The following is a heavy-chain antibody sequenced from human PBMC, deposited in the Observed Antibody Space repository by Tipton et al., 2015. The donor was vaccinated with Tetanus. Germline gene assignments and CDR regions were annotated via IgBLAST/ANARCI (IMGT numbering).Heavy chain of an antibody. CDR1: GFTFSRFW. D-gene: IGHD1-26*01. CDR2: INEDGSGN. Sequence: SLRLSCAASGFTFSRFWMTWGRQAPGKGLEWVANINEDGSGNYYVDSVKGRFTISRDNAGNSLFLQMNSLRVEDTAVYYCARAWGSGVGASLFWGQGTPVTVSS. J-gene: IGHJ1*01. V-gene: IGHV3-7*01. CDR3: ARAWGSGVGASLF.